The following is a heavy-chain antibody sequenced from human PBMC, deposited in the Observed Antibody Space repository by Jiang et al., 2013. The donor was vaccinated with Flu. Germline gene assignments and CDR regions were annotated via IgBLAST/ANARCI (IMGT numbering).Heavy chain of an antibody. CDR1: GYSFTSYW. J-gene: IGHJ4*02. Sequence: GAEVKKPGESLKISCKGSGYSFTSYWIGWVRQMPGKGLEWMGIIYPGDSDTRYSPSFQGQVTISADKSISTAYLQWSSLKASDTAMYYCARLGEIGYCSGGSCYVDYWGQGTLVTVSS. D-gene: IGHD2-15*01. CDR3: ARLGEIGYCSGGSCYVDY. V-gene: IGHV5-51*03. CDR2: IYPGDSDT.